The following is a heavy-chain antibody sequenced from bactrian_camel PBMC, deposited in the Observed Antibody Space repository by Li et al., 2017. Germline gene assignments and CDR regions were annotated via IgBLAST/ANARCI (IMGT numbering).Heavy chain of an antibody. CDR2: ISGDETT. Sequence: VQLVESGGASVQAGGSLRLSCAASGDTANSCMGWFRQTPGQEREGVASISGDETTSYAQFVKGRFTISKDNAKNTVYLQMNDLKPEDTAMYSCKGFTCGGWYELQDLKQGTQVTVS. D-gene: IGHD6*01. J-gene: IGHJ4*01. V-gene: IGHV3S53*01. CDR1: GDTANSC.